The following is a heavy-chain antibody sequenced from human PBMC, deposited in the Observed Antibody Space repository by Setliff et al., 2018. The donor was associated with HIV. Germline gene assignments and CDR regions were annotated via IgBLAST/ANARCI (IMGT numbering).Heavy chain of an antibody. D-gene: IGHD6-19*01. CDR3: AKDLPAPYSSGWHDYFQH. J-gene: IGHJ1*01. Sequence: ASVKVSCKTSGYMFIAYGMSWVRRAPGQGLEWMGWIGPYNGRTEYAQEFQGRVSLTIDTSASTAYMELRSLRSDDTAVYYCAKDLPAPYSSGWHDYFQHWGQGTLVTVSS. CDR2: IGPYNGRT. V-gene: IGHV1-18*01. CDR1: GYMFIAYG.